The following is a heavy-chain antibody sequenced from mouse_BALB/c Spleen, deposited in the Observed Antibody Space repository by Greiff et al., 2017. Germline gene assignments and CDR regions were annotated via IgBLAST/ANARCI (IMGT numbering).Heavy chain of an antibody. V-gene: IGHV5-6-4*01. CDR3: ARGIYYDYDWAWFAY. CDR1: GFTFSSYT. D-gene: IGHD2-4*01. J-gene: IGHJ3*01. CDR2: ISSGGSYT. Sequence: DVKLVESGGGLVKPGGSLKLSCAASGFTFSSYTMSWVRQTPEKRLEWVATISSGGSYTYYPDSVKGRFTISRDNARNILYLQMSSLRSEDTAMYYCARGIYYDYDWAWFAYWGQGTLVTVSA.